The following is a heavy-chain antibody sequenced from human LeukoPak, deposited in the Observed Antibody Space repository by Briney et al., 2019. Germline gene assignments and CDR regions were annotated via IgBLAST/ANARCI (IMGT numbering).Heavy chain of an antibody. CDR1: GFTFSSYA. V-gene: IGHV3-30*04. CDR3: ATEGGAALIAVAGNFDY. J-gene: IGHJ4*02. D-gene: IGHD6-19*01. CDR2: ISYDGSNK. Sequence: PGGSLRLSCAASGFTFSSYAMHWVRQAPGKGLEWVAVISYDGSNKYYADSVKGRFTISRDNSKNTLYLQMNSLRAEDTAVYYCATEGGAALIAVAGNFDYWGQGTLVTVSS.